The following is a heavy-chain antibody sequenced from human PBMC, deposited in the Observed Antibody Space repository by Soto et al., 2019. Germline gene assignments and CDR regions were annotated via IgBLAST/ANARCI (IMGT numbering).Heavy chain of an antibody. J-gene: IGHJ4*02. V-gene: IGHV3-74*01. CDR2: INSDGSST. CDR1: GFTFSSYW. D-gene: IGHD3-16*01. Sequence: GGSLRLSCAASGFTFSSYWMHWVRQAPGKGLVWVSRINSDGSSTSYADSVKGRFTISRDNAKNTLYLQMNSLRAEDTAVYYCARAQDTTMLYSFDYWSQGSLVTVSS. CDR3: ARAQDTTMLYSFDY.